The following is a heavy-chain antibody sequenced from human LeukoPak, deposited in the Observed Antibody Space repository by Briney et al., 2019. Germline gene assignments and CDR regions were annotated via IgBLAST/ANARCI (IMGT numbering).Heavy chain of an antibody. J-gene: IGHJ5*02. V-gene: IGHV1-2*02. Sequence: ASVKVSCKASGYTFSSYGISWVRQAPGQGLEWMGWINPNSGSTNYAQKFHGRVTMTRDTSFSTAYMELSRLSSDDTAVYYCARIGKQLNWFDPWGQGTLVTVSS. D-gene: IGHD6-13*01. CDR3: ARIGKQLNWFDP. CDR2: INPNSGST. CDR1: GYTFSSYG.